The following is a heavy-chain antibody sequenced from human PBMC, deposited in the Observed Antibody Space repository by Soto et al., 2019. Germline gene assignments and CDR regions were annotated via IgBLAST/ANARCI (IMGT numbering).Heavy chain of an antibody. CDR2: IIPIFGTA. V-gene: IGHV1-69*06. D-gene: IGHD3-10*01. CDR3: ARDTMVRGVTSS. CDR1: GGTFSSYA. Sequence: SVKVSCKASGGTFSSYAISWVRQAPGQGLEWMGGIIPIFGTANYAQKFQGRVTITADKSTSTAYMELSSLRSEDMAVYYCARDTMVRGVTSSWGQGTLVTVSS. J-gene: IGHJ4*02.